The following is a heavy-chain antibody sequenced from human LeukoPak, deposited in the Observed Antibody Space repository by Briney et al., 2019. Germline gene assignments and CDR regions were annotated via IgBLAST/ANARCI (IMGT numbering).Heavy chain of an antibody. CDR1: GGSISSGDYY. J-gene: IGHJ4*02. D-gene: IGHD3-3*01. Sequence: SETLSLTCTVSGGSISSGDYYWSWIRQPPGKGLEWIGCIYYSGSTYYNPSLKSRVTISVDTSKNQFSLKLSSVTAADTAVYYCARELRYDFWSGYKTHFDYWGQGTLVTVSS. CDR2: IYYSGST. V-gene: IGHV4-30-4*01. CDR3: ARELRYDFWSGYKTHFDY.